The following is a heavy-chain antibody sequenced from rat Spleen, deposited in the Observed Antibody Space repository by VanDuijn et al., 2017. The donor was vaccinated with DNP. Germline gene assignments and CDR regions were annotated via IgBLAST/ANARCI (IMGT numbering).Heavy chain of an antibody. J-gene: IGHJ2*01. D-gene: IGHD1-7*01. Sequence: EVRLQESGPGLVRPSQSLSLTCSVTGYSITTDHWGWVRKFPGNKMEYIGHISYSGSTNYNPSLKSRISITRDTSKNHFFLHLNSVTSEDTATYYCARWTRYFDYWGQGVMVTVSS. CDR2: ISYSGST. CDR1: GYSITTDH. CDR3: ARWTRYFDY. V-gene: IGHV3-1*01.